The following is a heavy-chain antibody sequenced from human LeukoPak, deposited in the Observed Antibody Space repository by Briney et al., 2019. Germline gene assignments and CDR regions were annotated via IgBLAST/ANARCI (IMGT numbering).Heavy chain of an antibody. CDR1: GFTFSSYG. V-gene: IGHV3-30*03. D-gene: IGHD6-19*01. J-gene: IGHJ6*02. CDR3: ATGSSGWYDYYYGMDV. Sequence: PGGSLRLSCAASGFTFSSYGMHWVRQAPGKGLEWVAVISYDGSNKYYADSVKGRLTISRDNSKNTLYLQMNSLRAEDTAVYYCATGSSGWYDYYYGMDVWGQGTTVTVSS. CDR2: ISYDGSNK.